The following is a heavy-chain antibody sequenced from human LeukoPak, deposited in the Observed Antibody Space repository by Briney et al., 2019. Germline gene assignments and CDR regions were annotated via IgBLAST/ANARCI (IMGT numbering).Heavy chain of an antibody. V-gene: IGHV7-4-1*01. CDR1: GYTFTNYY. J-gene: IGHJ5*02. Sequence: EASVKVSCKASGYTFTNYYVHWVRQAPGQGLEWMGWINTNTGNPTYAQGFTGRFVFSLDASVSTAYLQIRRLKAEDTAVYYCARVPFVVMGDTGNWFDPWGQGTLVTVSS. CDR3: ARVPFVVMGDTGNWFDP. CDR2: INTNTGNP. D-gene: IGHD2-8*01.